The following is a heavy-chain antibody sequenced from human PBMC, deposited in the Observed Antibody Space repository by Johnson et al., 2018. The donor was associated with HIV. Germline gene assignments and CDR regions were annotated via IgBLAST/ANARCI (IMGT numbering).Heavy chain of an antibody. CDR3: AKANVSGSYWAFDI. J-gene: IGHJ3*02. CDR1: GFTFSSYG. D-gene: IGHD3-10*01. CDR2: ISYDGSNK. V-gene: IGHV3-30*18. Sequence: VQPGRSLRLSCAASGFTFSSYGMHWVRQAPGKGLEWVAVISYDGSNKYYADSVKGRFTISRDNSKNTLYLQMNSLRAEDTAVYYCAKANVSGSYWAFDIWGQGTMVTVSS.